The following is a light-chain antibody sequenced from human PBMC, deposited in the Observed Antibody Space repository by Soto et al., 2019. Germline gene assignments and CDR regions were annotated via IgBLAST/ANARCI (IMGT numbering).Light chain of an antibody. CDR2: SSN. J-gene: IGLJ2*01. Sequence: QSVLTQPPSASGTPGQRVTISCSGSSSNIGSYTVNWYQQLPGTAPKPLIYSSNQRPSGVPDRFSGSKSGTSASLAISGLQSEDEADYYCAAWDDSLNGVVFGGGTKLTVL. CDR3: AAWDDSLNGVV. CDR1: SSNIGSYT. V-gene: IGLV1-44*01.